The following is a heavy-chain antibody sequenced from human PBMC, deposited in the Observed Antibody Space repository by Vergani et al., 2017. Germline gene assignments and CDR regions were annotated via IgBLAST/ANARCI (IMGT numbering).Heavy chain of an antibody. CDR1: GGSFSGYY. D-gene: IGHD6-6*01. Sequence: QVQLQQWGAGLLKPSETLSLTCAVYGGSFSGYYWSWIRQPPGKGLEWIGEINHSGSTNYNPSLKSRVTISVDTSKNQFSLKLSSVTAADTAVYYCARGPLGQLESWFDPWGQGTLVTVSS. CDR2: INHSGST. V-gene: IGHV4-34*01. CDR3: ARGPLGQLESWFDP. J-gene: IGHJ5*02.